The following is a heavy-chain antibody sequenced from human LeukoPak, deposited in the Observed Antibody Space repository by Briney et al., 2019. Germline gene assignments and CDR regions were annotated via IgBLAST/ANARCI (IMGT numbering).Heavy chain of an antibody. CDR3: ARVRVFGGSYHHDYYYGMDV. V-gene: IGHV3-53*01. D-gene: IGHD1-26*01. J-gene: IGHJ6*02. CDR1: GFTVSSNY. CDR2: IYSGGST. Sequence: GGSLRLSCAASGFTVSSNYMSWVRQAPGKGLEWVSVIYSGGSTYYADSVKGRFTISRDNSKNTLYLQMNSLRAEDTAVYYCARVRVFGGSYHHDYYYGMDVWGQGTTVTVSS.